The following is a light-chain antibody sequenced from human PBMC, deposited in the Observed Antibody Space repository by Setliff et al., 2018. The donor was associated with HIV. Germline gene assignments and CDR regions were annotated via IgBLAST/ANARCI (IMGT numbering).Light chain of an antibody. Sequence: QSALTQPASVSGSPGQSITISCTGTSGDVGGYNYVSWYQQHPGKAPKFMIYDVSKRPSGVSNRFSGSKSGNTASPTISGLQAEDEADYYCSSYTSSSTYVFGTGTRSPS. J-gene: IGLJ1*01. CDR3: SSYTSSSTYV. V-gene: IGLV2-14*01. CDR2: DVS. CDR1: SGDVGGYNY.